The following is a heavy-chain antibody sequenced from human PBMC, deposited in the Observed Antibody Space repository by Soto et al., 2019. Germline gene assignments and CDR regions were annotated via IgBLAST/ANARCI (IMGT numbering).Heavy chain of an antibody. Sequence: EVQLLESGGGLLQLGGSLRLSCTASGFTFGSYAMNWVRQAPGKGLEWVSVISGSGGSTYYADSVKGRFTISRVNSKTTLYLQMNRLRAEDTAVYYCARRSSSWYFDYGGQGTLVTVSS. V-gene: IGHV3-23*01. J-gene: IGHJ4*02. D-gene: IGHD6-13*01. CDR3: ARRSSSWYFDY. CDR2: ISGSGGST. CDR1: GFTFGSYA.